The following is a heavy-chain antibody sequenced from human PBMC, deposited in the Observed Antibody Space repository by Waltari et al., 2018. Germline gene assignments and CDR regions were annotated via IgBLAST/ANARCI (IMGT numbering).Heavy chain of an antibody. D-gene: IGHD1-1*01. Sequence: QVQLVESGGGVVQPGRSLRLSCAASGFTFSKYVVHWVRQAPGRRREGLAVMSPDGGLSYYADSVKCRFTIARDNSRNTLFLQMNGLRPDDTAVYFCARDPLPGPPDFFDYWGQGTLVSVSS. CDR2: MSPDGGLS. V-gene: IGHV3-30*01. J-gene: IGHJ4*02. CDR1: GFTFSKYV. CDR3: ARDPLPGPPDFFDY.